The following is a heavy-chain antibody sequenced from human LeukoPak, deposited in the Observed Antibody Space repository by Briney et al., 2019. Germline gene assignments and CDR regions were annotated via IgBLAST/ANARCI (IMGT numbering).Heavy chain of an antibody. D-gene: IGHD6-19*01. J-gene: IGHJ6*03. CDR3: AEDEGWLVRGYYYYMDV. CDR1: GFTFSSYG. Sequence: PGGSLRLSCAASGFTFSSYGMHWVRQAPGKGLEWVAFIRYDGSNKYYADSVKGRFTISRDNSKNTLYLQMNSLRAEDTAVYYCAEDEGWLVRGYYYYMDVWGKGTTVTISS. CDR2: IRYDGSNK. V-gene: IGHV3-30*02.